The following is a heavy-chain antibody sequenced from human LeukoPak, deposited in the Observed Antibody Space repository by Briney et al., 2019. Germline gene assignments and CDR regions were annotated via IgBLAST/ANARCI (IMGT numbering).Heavy chain of an antibody. CDR3: ARELSSYYYYYYGMDV. J-gene: IGHJ6*02. Sequence: SVKVSCKASGYTFTSYYMHWVRQAPGQGLEWMGGIIPIFGTANYAQKFQGRVTITADESTSTAYMELSSLRSEDTAVYYCARELSSYYYYYYGMDVWGQGTTVTVSS. D-gene: IGHD3-16*02. CDR1: GYTFTSYY. CDR2: IIPIFGTA. V-gene: IGHV1-69*13.